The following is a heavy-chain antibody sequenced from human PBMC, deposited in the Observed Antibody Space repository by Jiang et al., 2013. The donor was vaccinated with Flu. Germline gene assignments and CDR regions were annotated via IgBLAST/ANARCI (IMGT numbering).Heavy chain of an antibody. D-gene: IGHD7-27*01. J-gene: IGHJ3*02. Sequence: GPGLVKPSQTLSLTCTVSGGSISSGGYYWSWIRQHPGKGLEWIGYIYYSGSTYYNPSLKSRVTISVDTSKNQFSLKLSSVTAADTAVYYCARDATGDGAFDIWGQGTMVTVSS. V-gene: IGHV4-31*03. CDR1: GGSISSGGYY. CDR3: ARDATGDGAFDI. CDR2: IYYSGST.